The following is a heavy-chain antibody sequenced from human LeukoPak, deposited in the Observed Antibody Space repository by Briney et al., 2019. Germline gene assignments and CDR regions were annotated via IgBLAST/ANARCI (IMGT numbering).Heavy chain of an antibody. Sequence: ASVKVSCKASGYTFTGNYIYWVRQAPGQGLEWMGWINPNTGGTKYAQKFQGRVTMTRDTSISTAYMELSRLTSDDTAMYYWARDDCSGGGCYSIDYWGQGTLVTVSS. V-gene: IGHV1-2*02. CDR3: ARDDCSGGGCYSIDY. CDR1: GYTFTGNY. CDR2: INPNTGGT. D-gene: IGHD2-15*01. J-gene: IGHJ4*02.